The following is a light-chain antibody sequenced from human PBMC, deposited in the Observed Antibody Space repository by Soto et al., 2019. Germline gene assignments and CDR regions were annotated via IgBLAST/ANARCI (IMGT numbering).Light chain of an antibody. Sequence: VLTQSAAPLSLSQGERATLYCRASQSVSRYLAWYQQKPGQAPRLLIYDASSRATGIPARFSGSGSGTDFTLTISSLEPEDFAVYYCQHLSTWPPIIFGQGTRLEIK. CDR3: QHLSTWPPII. J-gene: IGKJ5*01. CDR1: QSVSRY. V-gene: IGKV3-11*01. CDR2: DAS.